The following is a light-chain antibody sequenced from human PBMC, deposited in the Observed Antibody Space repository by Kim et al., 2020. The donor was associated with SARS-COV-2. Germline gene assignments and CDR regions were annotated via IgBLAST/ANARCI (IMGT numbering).Light chain of an antibody. Sequence: QSALTQPASVSGSPGQSITISCTGTSSDVGSYNLVSWYQQHPGKAPKLMIYEVSKRPSGVSNRFSGSKSGNTASLTISGLQAEDEADYYCCSYAGSSTYVFGPGTNVTVL. CDR3: CSYAGSSTYV. CDR2: EVS. V-gene: IGLV2-23*02. CDR1: SSDVGSYNL. J-gene: IGLJ1*01.